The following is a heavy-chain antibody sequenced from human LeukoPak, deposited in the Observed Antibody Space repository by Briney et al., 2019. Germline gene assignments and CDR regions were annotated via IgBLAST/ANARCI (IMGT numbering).Heavy chain of an antibody. CDR3: ARDQFKAFDY. Sequence: GGSLRLSSAACGFTFSSYWMSWVRQAPGKGLEWVANIKQDGSEKYYVDSVKGRFTISRDDAKNSLYLEMNSLRAEDTAVYYCARDQFKAFDYWGQGTLVTVSS. CDR1: GFTFSSYW. J-gene: IGHJ4*02. V-gene: IGHV3-7*01. CDR2: IKQDGSEK.